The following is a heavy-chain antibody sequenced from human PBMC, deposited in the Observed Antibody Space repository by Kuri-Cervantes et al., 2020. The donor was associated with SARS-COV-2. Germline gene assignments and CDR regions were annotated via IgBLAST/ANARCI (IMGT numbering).Heavy chain of an antibody. CDR1: GYTFTSYT. J-gene: IGHJ6*02. CDR2: INAGNGNT. CDR3: ARVAGYCSSTSCVGMDV. Sequence: ASVKVSCKASGYTFTSYTMHWVRQAPGQRLEWMGWINAGNGNTKYSQKFQGRVTITRDTSASTAYMELSSLRSEDTAVYYCARVAGYCSSTSCVGMDVWGQGTTVNVSS. V-gene: IGHV1-3*01. D-gene: IGHD2-2*01.